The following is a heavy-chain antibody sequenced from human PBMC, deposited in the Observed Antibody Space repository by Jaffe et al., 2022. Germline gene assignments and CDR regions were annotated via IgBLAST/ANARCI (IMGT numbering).Heavy chain of an antibody. CDR3: AKDQEGLTMVQGVPRSAVRGLYYYYMDV. J-gene: IGHJ6*03. Sequence: QVQLVESGGGVVQPGGSLRLSCAASGFTFSSYGMHWVRQAPGKGLEWVAFIRYDGSNKYYADSVKGRFTISRDNSKNTLYLQMNSLRAEDTAVYYCAKDQEGLTMVQGVPRSAVRGLYYYYMDVWGKGTTVTVSS. V-gene: IGHV3-30*02. CDR2: IRYDGSNK. CDR1: GFTFSSYG. D-gene: IGHD3-10*01.